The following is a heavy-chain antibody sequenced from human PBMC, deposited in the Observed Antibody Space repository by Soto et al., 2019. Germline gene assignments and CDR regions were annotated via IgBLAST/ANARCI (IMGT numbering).Heavy chain of an antibody. Sequence: GESLKISCKGSGYSFTSYWIGWVRQMPGKGLEWMGIIYPGDSDTRYSPSFQGQVTISADKSISTAYLQWSSLKASDTAMYYCARPFHTATSYYGMDVWGQGTTVTVSS. CDR1: GYSFTSYW. J-gene: IGHJ6*02. CDR2: IYPGDSDT. CDR3: ARPFHTATSYYGMDV. D-gene: IGHD5-18*01. V-gene: IGHV5-51*01.